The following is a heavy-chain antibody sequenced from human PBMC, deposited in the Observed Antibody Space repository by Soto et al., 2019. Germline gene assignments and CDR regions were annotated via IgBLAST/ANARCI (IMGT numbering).Heavy chain of an antibody. CDR1: GDSISSRSYY. J-gene: IGHJ4*02. V-gene: IGHV4-39*01. D-gene: IGHD2-21*02. CDR2: IYYSGST. Sequence: LSETLSLTCTVTGDSISSRSYYWGWIRQPPGKGLEWIGSIYYSGSTYNNPSLRSRVSMSIDTSKDQFSLKLKSVTAADTALYFCARQRTSVVTRAYFDVWGPGSLVTVSS. CDR3: ARQRTSVVTRAYFDV.